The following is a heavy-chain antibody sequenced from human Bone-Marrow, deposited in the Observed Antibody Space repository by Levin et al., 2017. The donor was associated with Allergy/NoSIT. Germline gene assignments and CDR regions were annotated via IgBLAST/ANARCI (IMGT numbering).Heavy chain of an antibody. CDR2: LRGSGGTT. J-gene: IGHJ4*02. CDR3: AKVDFYDILTGFGSGYFDY. V-gene: IGHV3-23*01. CDR1: GFTFSSYA. D-gene: IGHD3-9*01. Sequence: GGSLRLSCAASGFTFSSYAMSWVRQAPGKGLEWVSSLRGSGGTTYYADSVKGRFTVSRDNSKNTLYLQMNSLRAEDTAIYYCAKVDFYDILTGFGSGYFDYWGQGTLVTVSS.